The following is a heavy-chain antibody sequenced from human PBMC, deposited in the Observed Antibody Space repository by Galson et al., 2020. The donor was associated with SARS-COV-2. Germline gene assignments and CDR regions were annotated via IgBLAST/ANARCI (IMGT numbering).Heavy chain of an antibody. CDR3: ATLHSGSHENTRGYYFDY. D-gene: IGHD1-26*01. CDR2: INHSGST. J-gene: IGHJ4*02. CDR1: GGSFSGYY. Sequence: SETLSLTCAVYGGSFSGYYWSWIRQPPGKGLEWIGEINHSGSTNYNPSLKSRVTISVDTSKNQFSLKLSSVTAADTAVYYCATLHSGSHENTRGYYFDYWGQGTLVTVSS. V-gene: IGHV4-34*01.